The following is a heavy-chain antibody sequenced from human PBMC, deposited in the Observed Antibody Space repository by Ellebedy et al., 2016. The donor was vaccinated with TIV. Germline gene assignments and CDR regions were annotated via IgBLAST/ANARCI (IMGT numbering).Heavy chain of an antibody. CDR3: AGGYSSGWTDY. CDR2: IYTSGST. D-gene: IGHD6-19*01. Sequence: MPSETLSLTCTVSGDSIENYYWSWIRQPAGKGLEWIGRIYTSGSTNYNPSLQSRVTMSVDTSKNQFSLKLSSVTAADTAVYYCAGGYSSGWTDYWGQGTLVTVSS. J-gene: IGHJ4*02. V-gene: IGHV4-4*07. CDR1: GDSIENYY.